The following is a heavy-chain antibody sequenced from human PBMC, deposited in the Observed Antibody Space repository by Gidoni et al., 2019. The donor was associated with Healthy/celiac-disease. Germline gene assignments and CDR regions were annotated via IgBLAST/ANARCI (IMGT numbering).Heavy chain of an antibody. Sequence: QVQLVQSGAEVKKPGASVKVSCKASGSTFTSYAMHWVRQAPGQRLEWMGWINAGNGNTKYSQKFQGRVTITRDTSASTAYMELSSLRSEDTAVYYCARSTFGELLNDYWGQGTLVTVSS. CDR2: INAGNGNT. CDR1: GSTFTSYA. V-gene: IGHV1-3*01. CDR3: ARSTFGELLNDY. D-gene: IGHD3-10*01. J-gene: IGHJ4*02.